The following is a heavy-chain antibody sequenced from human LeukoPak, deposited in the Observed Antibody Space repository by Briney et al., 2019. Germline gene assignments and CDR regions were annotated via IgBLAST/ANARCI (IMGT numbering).Heavy chain of an antibody. V-gene: IGHV4-4*07. CDR1: GDSFSTPY. D-gene: IGHD3-22*01. Sequence: SETLSLTCAVSGDSFSTPYRTWIRQPAGKGLEWIGRIYTSGSTNYNPSLKSRVTMSIDTSKKQFSLKLSSVTAADTAVYYCARDLGYDSSGYHYWGQGTLVTVSS. J-gene: IGHJ4*02. CDR2: IYTSGST. CDR3: ARDLGYDSSGYHY.